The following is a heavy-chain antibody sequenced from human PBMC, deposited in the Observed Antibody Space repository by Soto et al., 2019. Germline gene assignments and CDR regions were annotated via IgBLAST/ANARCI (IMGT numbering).Heavy chain of an antibody. CDR3: ARGSLGGSYYAYDY. CDR1: GGTFSIYA. D-gene: IGHD1-26*01. CDR2: IIPIFGTA. Sequence: SVKVSCKASGGTFSIYAISGVLQPPGQGRDWMGGIIPIFGTANYAQKFQGRVTITADESTSTAYMELSSLRSEDTAVYYCARGSLGGSYYAYDYWGQGTLVTVSS. V-gene: IGHV1-69*13. J-gene: IGHJ4*02.